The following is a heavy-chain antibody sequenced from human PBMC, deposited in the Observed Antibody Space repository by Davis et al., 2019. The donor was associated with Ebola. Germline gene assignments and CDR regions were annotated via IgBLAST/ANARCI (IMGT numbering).Heavy chain of an antibody. CDR2: IYYSGST. CDR1: DGSISSTNYY. V-gene: IGHV4-39*01. Sequence: PSETLSLTCTVSDGSISSTNYYWGWIRQPPGKGLEWIGNIYYSGSTYYNPSLKSRVTISVDTSKNQFSLKLSSATAADTAVYYCSYCSGGSCYPRGGAADYWGQGTLVTVSS. J-gene: IGHJ4*01. D-gene: IGHD2-15*01. CDR3: SYCSGGSCYPRGGAADY.